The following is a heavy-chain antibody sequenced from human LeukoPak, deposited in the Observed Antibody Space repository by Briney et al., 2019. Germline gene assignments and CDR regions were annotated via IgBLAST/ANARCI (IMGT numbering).Heavy chain of an antibody. CDR3: ARGGQYVLHYDSSGYPPRGH. CDR2: INPNSGGT. J-gene: IGHJ4*02. V-gene: IGHV1-2*02. D-gene: IGHD3-22*01. Sequence: ASVKVSCKASGYTFTGYYMHWVRQAPGQGLAWMGWINPNSGGTNYAQKFQGRVTMTRDTSISIAYMELSRLRSDDTAVYYCARGGQYVLHYDSSGYPPRGHWGQGTLVTVSS. CDR1: GYTFTGYY.